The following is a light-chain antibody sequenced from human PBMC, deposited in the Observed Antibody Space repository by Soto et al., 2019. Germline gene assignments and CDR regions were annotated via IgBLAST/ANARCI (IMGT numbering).Light chain of an antibody. V-gene: IGLV2-8*01. Sequence: QSALTQPPSASGSPGQSVTISCTGTSSDVGGYNYVSWYQQHPGKAPKLMIYDVSKRPSGVPDRFSGSKSGNTASLTVSGLQAEDEADYYCSSYAGSQWVFGTGTKLTVL. CDR1: SSDVGGYNY. CDR3: SSYAGSQWV. J-gene: IGLJ1*01. CDR2: DVS.